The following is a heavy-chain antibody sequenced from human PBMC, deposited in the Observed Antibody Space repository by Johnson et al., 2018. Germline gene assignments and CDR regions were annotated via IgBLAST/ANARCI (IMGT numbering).Heavy chain of an antibody. D-gene: IGHD5-12*01. V-gene: IGHV3-15*01. CDR1: GFTFSNAW. CDR3: TTRSVDIVATFDY. CDR2: IKSKTDGGTT. Sequence: VQLVESGGGLVKPGGSLRLSCAASGFTFSNAWMSWVRQAPGKGLEWVGRIKSKTDGGTTDYAAPVKGRFTISRDDSKNTLYLQMNSLKTEDTAVYYCTTRSVDIVATFDYWGQGTLVTVSS. J-gene: IGHJ4*02.